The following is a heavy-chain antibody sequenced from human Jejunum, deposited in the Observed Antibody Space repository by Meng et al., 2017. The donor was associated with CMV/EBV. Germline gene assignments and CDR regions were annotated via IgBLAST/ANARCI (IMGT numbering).Heavy chain of an antibody. CDR2: LSASGTIT. J-gene: IGHJ4*02. V-gene: IGHV3-11*01. CDR3: AREGDRRSYDY. Sequence: LSCAASGFIFSNFYMACIRQPPGKGLELVAYLSASGTITHYADSVKGRFTISRDNAKNSVSLQMDRVRVEDAAVYFCAREGDRRSYDYWGQGTLVTVSS. CDR1: GFIFSNFY.